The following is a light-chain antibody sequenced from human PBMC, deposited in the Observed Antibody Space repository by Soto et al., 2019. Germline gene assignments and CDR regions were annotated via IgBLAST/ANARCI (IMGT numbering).Light chain of an antibody. V-gene: IGLV2-14*01. CDR1: ISDVGGYDY. J-gene: IGLJ1*01. CDR2: EVS. Sequence: QSALGRPASVSGSPGQSITISCTGTISDVGGYDYVSWYQHHPGKAPKLMIYEVSNRPPGVSHRFSGSKSGNTASLTISGLQTEDEADYYCSSYAGSTTLLFGTGTKVTVL. CDR3: SSYAGSTTLL.